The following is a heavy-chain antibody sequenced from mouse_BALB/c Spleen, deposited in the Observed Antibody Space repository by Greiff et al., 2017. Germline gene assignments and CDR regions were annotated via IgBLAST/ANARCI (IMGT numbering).Heavy chain of an antibody. J-gene: IGHJ4*01. D-gene: IGHD2-1*01. CDR3: AREGNYLYYYAMDY. Sequence: EVKVVESGGGLVKPGGSLKLSCAASGFTFSSYAMSWVRQTPEKRLEWVASISSGGSTYYPDSVKGRFTISRDNARNILYLQMSSLRSEDTAMYYCAREGNYLYYYAMDYWGQGTSVTVSS. V-gene: IGHV5-6-5*01. CDR1: GFTFSSYA. CDR2: ISSGGST.